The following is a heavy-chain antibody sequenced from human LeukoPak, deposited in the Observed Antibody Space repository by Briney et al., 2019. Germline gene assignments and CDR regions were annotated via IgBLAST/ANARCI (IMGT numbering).Heavy chain of an antibody. Sequence: GGPLRLSWAASGFTLTNGWMTWVRKAPGKGQEWGGLIKSKGDGETTDYGAPVKGRFTMSRDDSKATQYLHMNFPQAEGTAVYYCATDLGLTMIRGVIVHWGQGALVIVSS. CDR1: GFTLTNGW. D-gene: IGHD3-10*01. V-gene: IGHV3-15*01. CDR2: IKSKGDGETT. J-gene: IGHJ4*02. CDR3: ATDLGLTMIRGVIVH.